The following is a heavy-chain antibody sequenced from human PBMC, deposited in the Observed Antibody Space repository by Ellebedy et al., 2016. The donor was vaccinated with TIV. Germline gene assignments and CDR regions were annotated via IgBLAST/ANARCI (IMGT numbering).Heavy chain of an antibody. D-gene: IGHD6-19*01. Sequence: MPSETQSLTCAISGDSVSSNSAGWNWIRQSPSRGLEWLGRTYYRSKWYNDYAVSVKSRITINPDTSKNQFSLHLNSVTPEDTAVYYCARWLVRGGIDYWGRGTLVTVSS. V-gene: IGHV6-1*01. J-gene: IGHJ4*02. CDR1: GDSVSSNSAG. CDR3: ARWLVRGGIDY. CDR2: TYYRSKWYN.